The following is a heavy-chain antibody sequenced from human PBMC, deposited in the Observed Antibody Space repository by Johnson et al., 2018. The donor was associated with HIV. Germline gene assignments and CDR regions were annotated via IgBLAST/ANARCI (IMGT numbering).Heavy chain of an antibody. CDR1: GFTFSSYG. CDR3: ARGDGAARPGDDAFDM. D-gene: IGHD6-6*01. CDR2: IRYDGSNK. J-gene: IGHJ3*02. V-gene: IGHV3-30*02. Sequence: QVQLVESGGGVVQPGGSLRLSCAASGFTFSSYGMHWVRQAPGKGLEWVAFIRYDGSNKYYADSVKGRFTISRDNSKNTLYLQKNSLRAEDTAVYYCARGDGAARPGDDAFDMWGQGTMVTVSS.